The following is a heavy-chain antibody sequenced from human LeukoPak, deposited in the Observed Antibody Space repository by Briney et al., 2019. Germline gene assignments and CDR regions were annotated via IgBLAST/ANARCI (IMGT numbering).Heavy chain of an antibody. CDR2: IKQDGSEK. J-gene: IGHJ6*02. Sequence: GGSLRRSCAASGFTFSSYWMSWVRQAPGKGLEWVANIKQDGSEKYYVDSVKGRFTISRDNAKNSLYLQMNSLRAEDTAVYYCARYDYDILTGKGFYYYGMDVWGQGTTVTVSS. CDR1: GFTFSSYW. CDR3: ARYDYDILTGKGFYYYGMDV. V-gene: IGHV3-7*01. D-gene: IGHD3-9*01.